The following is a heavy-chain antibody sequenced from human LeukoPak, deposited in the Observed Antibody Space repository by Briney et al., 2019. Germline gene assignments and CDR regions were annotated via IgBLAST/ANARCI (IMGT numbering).Heavy chain of an antibody. V-gene: IGHV5-51*01. CDR1: GYSFTSSW. J-gene: IGHJ4*02. Sequence: GESLKISCKGSGYSFTSSWIGWVRQLPGKGLEWMGIIYPGDSDTTYSPSFQGLVTMSADKSIRTAYLQWSSLKASDTAMYYCARIRDGYNSLSDCWGQGTLVTVSS. CDR3: ARIRDGYNSLSDC. CDR2: IYPGDSDT. D-gene: IGHD5-24*01.